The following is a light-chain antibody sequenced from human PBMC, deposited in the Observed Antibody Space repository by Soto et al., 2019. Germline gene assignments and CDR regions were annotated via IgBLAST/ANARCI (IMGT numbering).Light chain of an antibody. Sequence: QSALTQPASVSGSPGQSITISCTGTSSDVGGYNYVSWYQQHPGKAPKLMIYDVSNRPSGVSNRFSGSKSGNTASLTISGLQAEDEADYYCSSYTSSSPWVFGGWTKLTGL. V-gene: IGLV2-14*01. CDR2: DVS. J-gene: IGLJ3*02. CDR3: SSYTSSSPWV. CDR1: SSDVGGYNY.